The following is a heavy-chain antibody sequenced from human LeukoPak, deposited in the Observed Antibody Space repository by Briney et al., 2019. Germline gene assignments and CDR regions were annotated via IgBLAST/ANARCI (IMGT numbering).Heavy chain of an antibody. CDR1: GLTFSRNG. Sequence: GGSLRLSCAASGLTFSRNGLSWVRQPPGKGLEWVSTISGRDGSTYYADPVRGWFTISRDNSDNTLFLQMNSLRAEDTAVYYCVRGPLYSSLEYWGQGSLVTVSS. J-gene: IGHJ4*02. V-gene: IGHV3-23*01. CDR2: ISGRDGST. CDR3: VRGPLYSSLEY. D-gene: IGHD4-11*01.